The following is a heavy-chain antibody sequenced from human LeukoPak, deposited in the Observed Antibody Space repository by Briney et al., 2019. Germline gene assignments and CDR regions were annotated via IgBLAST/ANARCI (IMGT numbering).Heavy chain of an antibody. Sequence: PSQTLSLTCTVSGGSLSIGSYYCSWVRQPAGKGLEWIGRIYTSGTTNYNPPFKSRVPIPVNTSKNQFSLKRSSVTAADTDVYYCARGDYYDSSGYYYSYYYMDVWGKGTTVTVSS. V-gene: IGHV4-61*02. D-gene: IGHD3-22*01. CDR3: ARGDYYDSSGYYYSYYYMDV. CDR2: IYTSGTT. CDR1: GGSLSIGSYY. J-gene: IGHJ6*03.